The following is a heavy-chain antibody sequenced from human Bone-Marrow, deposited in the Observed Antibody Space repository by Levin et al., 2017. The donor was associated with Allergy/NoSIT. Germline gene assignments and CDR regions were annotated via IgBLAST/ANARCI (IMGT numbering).Heavy chain of an antibody. Sequence: PSETLSLTCTVAGGSISSITSYWGWIRQTPGKGLEWIGSIYYNGNTHYNPSVKSRVTISVDTSQNQFTLKLSSMTAAATAVYYCASSYCGGGSCYTEFFQHWGQGTLVTVSS. D-gene: IGHD2-15*01. CDR1: GGSISSITSY. CDR2: IYYNGNT. V-gene: IGHV4-39*01. J-gene: IGHJ1*01. CDR3: ASSYCGGGSCYTEFFQH.